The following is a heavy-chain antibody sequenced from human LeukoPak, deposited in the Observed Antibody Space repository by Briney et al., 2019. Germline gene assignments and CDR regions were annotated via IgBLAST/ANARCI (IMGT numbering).Heavy chain of an antibody. D-gene: IGHD6-13*01. Sequence: ASVKVSCKVSGYTFTGYYMHWVRQAPGQGLEWMGWINPNSGGTNYAQKFQGRVTMTRDTSISTAYMELSRLRSDDTAVYYCARGAWQQLPEYYFDYWGQGTLVTVSS. CDR3: ARGAWQQLPEYYFDY. CDR2: INPNSGGT. J-gene: IGHJ4*02. CDR1: GYTFTGYY. V-gene: IGHV1-2*02.